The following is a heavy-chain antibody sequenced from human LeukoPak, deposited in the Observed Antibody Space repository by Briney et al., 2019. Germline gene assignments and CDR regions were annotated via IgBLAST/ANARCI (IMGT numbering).Heavy chain of an antibody. D-gene: IGHD1-1*01. CDR1: GYTFIHYF. Sequence: ASVKVSCKASGYTFIHYFIHWVRQAPGQGLEWMGRINSNTGGTEYTQKFQGRVTMTRDTSITTVYMELSSLRSEDTAVYYCARRGKLERPSWFDPWGQGTLVTVSS. CDR2: INSNTGGT. V-gene: IGHV1-2*06. J-gene: IGHJ5*02. CDR3: ARRGKLERPSWFDP.